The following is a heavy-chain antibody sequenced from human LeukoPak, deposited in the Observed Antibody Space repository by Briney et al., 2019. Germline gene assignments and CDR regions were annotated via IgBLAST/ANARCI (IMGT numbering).Heavy chain of an antibody. D-gene: IGHD4-17*01. V-gene: IGHV1-18*01. Sequence: GASVKVSCKASGYTFTSYGISWVRQAPGQGLEWMGWISAYNGNTNYAQKFQGRVTMTRDTSISTAYMELSRLRSDDTAVYYCARDLGGPYGDYIDYWGQGTLVTVSS. CDR1: GYTFTSYG. CDR3: ARDLGGPYGDYIDY. CDR2: ISAYNGNT. J-gene: IGHJ4*02.